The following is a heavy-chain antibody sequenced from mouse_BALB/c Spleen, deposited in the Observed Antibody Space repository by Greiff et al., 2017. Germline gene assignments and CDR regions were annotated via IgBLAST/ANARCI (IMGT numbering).Heavy chain of an antibody. CDR2: ISYDGSN. Sequence: DVQLQESGPGLVKPSQSLSLTCSVTGYSITSGYYWNWIRQFPGNKLEWMGYISYDGSNNYNPSLKNRISITRDTSKNQFFLKLNSVTTEDTATYYCATSNWEFAYWGQGTLVTVSA. D-gene: IGHD4-1*01. CDR1: GYSITSGYY. CDR3: ATSNWEFAY. V-gene: IGHV3-6*02. J-gene: IGHJ3*01.